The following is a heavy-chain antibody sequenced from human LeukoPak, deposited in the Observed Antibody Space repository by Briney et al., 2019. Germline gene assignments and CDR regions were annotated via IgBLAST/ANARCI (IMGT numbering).Heavy chain of an antibody. V-gene: IGHV1-46*01. D-gene: IGHD3-3*01. CDR1: RYTFTSYY. Sequence: ASVKVSCKASRYTFTSYYMHWVRQAPGQGLEWMGIINPSGGSTSYAQKFQGRVTMTRDMSTSTVYMELSSLRSEDTAVYYCARGPLVLRFLEWLLECWFDPWGQGTLVTVSS. CDR3: ARGPLVLRFLEWLLECWFDP. CDR2: INPSGGST. J-gene: IGHJ5*02.